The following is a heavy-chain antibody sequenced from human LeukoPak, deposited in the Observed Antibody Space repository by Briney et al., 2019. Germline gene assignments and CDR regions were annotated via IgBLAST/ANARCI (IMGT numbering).Heavy chain of an antibody. V-gene: IGHV3-23*01. Sequence: GGSLRLTCAASGFTFSSYAMSWVRQAPGKGLEWVSAISGSGGSTYYADSVKGRFTISRDNSKNTLYLQMNSLRAEDTAVYYCAKANDYGDFNWFDPWGQGTLVTVSS. CDR2: ISGSGGST. J-gene: IGHJ5*02. CDR1: GFTFSSYA. D-gene: IGHD4-17*01. CDR3: AKANDYGDFNWFDP.